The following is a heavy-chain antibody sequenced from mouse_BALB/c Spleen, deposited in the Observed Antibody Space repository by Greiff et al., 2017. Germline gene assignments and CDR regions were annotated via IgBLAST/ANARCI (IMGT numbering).Heavy chain of an antibody. J-gene: IGHJ1*01. Sequence: EVKLVESGPSLVKPSQTLSLTCSVTGDSITSGYWNWIRKFPGNKLEYMGYISYSGSTYYNPSLKSRISITRDTSKNQYYLQLNSVTTEDTATYYCARRMSTTRSYWYFDVWGAGTTVTVSS. CDR3: ARRMSTTRSYWYFDV. CDR2: ISYSGST. V-gene: IGHV3-8*02. D-gene: IGHD1-1*01. CDR1: GDSITSGY.